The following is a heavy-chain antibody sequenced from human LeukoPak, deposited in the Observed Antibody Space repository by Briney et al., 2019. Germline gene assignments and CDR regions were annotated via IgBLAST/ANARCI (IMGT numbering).Heavy chain of an antibody. Sequence: SVKVSCKASGGTFSSYAISWVRQAPGQGLEWMGGIIPIFGTANYAQKFQGRVTITADKSTSTAYMELSSLRSEDTAVYYCARDRGFLEWLLSRSYGMDVWGQGTTVTVSS. J-gene: IGHJ6*02. D-gene: IGHD3-3*01. V-gene: IGHV1-69*06. CDR3: ARDRGFLEWLLSRSYGMDV. CDR1: GGTFSSYA. CDR2: IIPIFGTA.